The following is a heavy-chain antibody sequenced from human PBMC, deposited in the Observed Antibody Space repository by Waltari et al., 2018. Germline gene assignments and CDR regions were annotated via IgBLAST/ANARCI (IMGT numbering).Heavy chain of an antibody. CDR2: INGTSLTT. Sequence: EVQLVESGGGLVQPGWSLRLSCAASGFTFRPYWMHWVRQVPGKGLVWVSRINGTSLTTNYADSVKGRFTISRDNAKNTLYLQMNSLTPEDTGVYYCALLRVVSVFDPFDNWGQGTLVTVSS. CDR3: ALLRVVSVFDPFDN. J-gene: IGHJ4*02. V-gene: IGHV3-74*01. CDR1: GFTFRPYW. D-gene: IGHD2-15*01.